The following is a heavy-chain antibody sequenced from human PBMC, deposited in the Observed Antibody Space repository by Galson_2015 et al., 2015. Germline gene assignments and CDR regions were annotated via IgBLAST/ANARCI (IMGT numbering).Heavy chain of an antibody. CDR3: AATLRTPLEAGY. V-gene: IGHV1-18*01. J-gene: IGHJ4*02. CDR1: GYTLTSYG. CDR2: ISAYNGNT. D-gene: IGHD1-14*01. Sequence: SVKVSCKASGYTLTSYGISWVRQAPGQGLEWMGWISAYNGNTNYAQKLQGRVTMTTDTSTSTAYMELRSLRSDDTAVYYCAATLRTPLEAGYWGQGTLVTVSS.